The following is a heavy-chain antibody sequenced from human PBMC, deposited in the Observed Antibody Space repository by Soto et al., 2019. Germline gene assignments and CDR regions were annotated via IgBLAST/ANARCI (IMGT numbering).Heavy chain of an antibody. Sequence: SETLSLPCAVSGGSISSGGYSWSWIRQPPRKGLEWIGYIYNSGSTYYNPSLKSRVTISVDTSINTAYMELSRLKSDDTAVYYCARDPTTTTGYFHHWGQGTLVTVSS. CDR3: ARDPTTTTGYFHH. CDR2: IYNSGST. V-gene: IGHV4-30-2*01. CDR1: GGSISSGGYS. J-gene: IGHJ1*01. D-gene: IGHD1-1*01.